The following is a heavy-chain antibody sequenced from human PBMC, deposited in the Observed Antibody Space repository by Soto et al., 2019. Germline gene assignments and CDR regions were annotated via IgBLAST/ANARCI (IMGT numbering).Heavy chain of an antibody. CDR3: ARHFAYYYWSGNSPKSSDL. CDR1: DGSVSGNSFY. V-gene: IGHV4-39*01. J-gene: IGHJ5*02. Sequence: SETLSLTCTVSDGSVSGNSFYWGWIRQSPGTGLEWIGSIYYGGTTYYNPSLRSRVTISLDTSKNQFSLRLTSVTATDTAVYYCARHFAYYYWSGNSPKSSDLWCPGALVTLFS. D-gene: IGHD3-3*01. CDR2: IYYGGTT.